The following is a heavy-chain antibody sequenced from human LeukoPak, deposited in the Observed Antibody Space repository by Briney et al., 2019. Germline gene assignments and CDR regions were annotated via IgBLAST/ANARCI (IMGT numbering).Heavy chain of an antibody. D-gene: IGHD6-19*01. V-gene: IGHV5-51*01. J-gene: IGHJ4*02. CDR1: GYSFTSYW. CDR2: IYPSDSDT. Sequence: GESLQISCKGSGYSFTSYWVGWVRQMPGKGLGWMGIIYPSDSDTRYSPSFQGQVTISADKSISTAYLQWSSLKASDTAMHYCARLAVAGTLVFDYWGQGTLVTVSS. CDR3: ARLAVAGTLVFDY.